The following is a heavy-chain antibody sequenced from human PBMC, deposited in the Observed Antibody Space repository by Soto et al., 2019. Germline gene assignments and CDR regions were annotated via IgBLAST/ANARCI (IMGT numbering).Heavy chain of an antibody. CDR3: ARPLIDIGVVPAAMFSGVWFDP. CDR1: GGSISSSSYY. Sequence: QLQLQESGPGLVKPSETLSLTCTVSGGSISSSSYYWGWIRQPPGKGLDWIGSIYYSGSTYYNPSLKIRVTVTVDTSKNQFSQKLSSVTAADAAVYYCARPLIDIGVVPAAMFSGVWFDPWGQGTLVTVSS. D-gene: IGHD2-2*01. CDR2: IYYSGST. V-gene: IGHV4-39*01. J-gene: IGHJ5*02.